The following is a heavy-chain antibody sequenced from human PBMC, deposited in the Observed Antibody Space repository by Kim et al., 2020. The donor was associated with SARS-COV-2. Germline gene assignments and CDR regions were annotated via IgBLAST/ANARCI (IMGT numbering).Heavy chain of an antibody. Sequence: GGSLRLSCAASGFTFSDYYMSWIRQAPGKGLEWVSYISSSSSYTNYADSVKGRFTISRDNAKNSLYLQMNSLRAEDTAVYYCARDSYYYDSSGPNFDYWGQGTLVTVSS. CDR3: ARDSYYYDSSGPNFDY. CDR2: ISSSSSYT. D-gene: IGHD3-22*01. J-gene: IGHJ4*02. CDR1: GFTFSDYY. V-gene: IGHV3-11*06.